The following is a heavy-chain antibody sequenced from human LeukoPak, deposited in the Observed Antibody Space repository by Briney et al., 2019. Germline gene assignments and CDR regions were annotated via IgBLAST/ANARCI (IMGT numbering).Heavy chain of an antibody. V-gene: IGHV3-74*01. CDR1: GFTLSDYW. CDR2: ISPDGRNI. J-gene: IGHJ4*02. D-gene: IGHD1-7*01. Sequence: PGGSLRLSCAASGFTLSDYWMNWVRQAPGKGPVWVSHISPDGRNIAYADSVKGRFTISRDSAKNTLYLQMNSLRVGDTAVYYCVRDGGGTSPYDGWGQGTLVTVSS. CDR3: VRDGGGTSPYDG.